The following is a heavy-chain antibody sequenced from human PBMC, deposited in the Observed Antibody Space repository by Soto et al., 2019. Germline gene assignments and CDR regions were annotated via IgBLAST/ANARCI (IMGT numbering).Heavy chain of an antibody. Sequence: SETLSLTCAVYGGSFSGYYWSWIRQPPGKGLEWIGEINHSGSTNYNPSLKSRVTISVDTSKNQFSLKLSSVTAADTAVYYCARFRPRLGGGSGYSSVLSRNYYYGMDVWGQGTTVTVSS. V-gene: IGHV4-34*01. J-gene: IGHJ6*02. CDR1: GGSFSGYY. CDR3: ARFRPRLGGGSGYSSVLSRNYYYGMDV. D-gene: IGHD3-3*01. CDR2: INHSGST.